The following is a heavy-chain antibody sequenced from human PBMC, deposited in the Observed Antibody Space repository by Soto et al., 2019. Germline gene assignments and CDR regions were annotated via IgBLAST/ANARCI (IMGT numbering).Heavy chain of an antibody. Sequence: SETLSLSFTVCGGCVSSGSYYWSWIRQPRGKGLEWIGFVYGSGSTNYNPSVKSRVTVSVDTYKNQFSLKLSSVTAADTAVYYCARAHVEMDTITDNWFDPWGQGTLVTVSS. CDR2: VYGSGST. CDR1: GGCVSSGSYY. D-gene: IGHD5-18*01. V-gene: IGHV4-61*01. CDR3: ARAHVEMDTITDNWFDP. J-gene: IGHJ5*02.